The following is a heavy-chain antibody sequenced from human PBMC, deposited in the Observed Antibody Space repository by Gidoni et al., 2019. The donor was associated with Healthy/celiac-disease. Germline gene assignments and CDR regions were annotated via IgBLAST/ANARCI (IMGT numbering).Heavy chain of an antibody. J-gene: IGHJ4*02. CDR3: AREFTYFDY. V-gene: IGHV3-33*01. CDR2: IWYDGSNK. Sequence: GVQPGSCLRLSCAASGFTFRSYGMHWVRQAPGKGLEWVAVIWYDGSNKYYADAVKGRFTISIDNSKNTLYLQMNSLRAEETAVYYCAREFTYFDYWGQGTLVTVSS. CDR1: GFTFRSYG.